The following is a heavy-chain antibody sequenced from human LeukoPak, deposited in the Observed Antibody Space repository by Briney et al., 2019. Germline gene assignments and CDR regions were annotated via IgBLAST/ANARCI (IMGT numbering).Heavy chain of an antibody. CDR3: ARGLFQRYYDSSGTPRDAFDI. CDR2: INHSGST. Sequence: SETLSLTCAVYGGSFSGYYWSWIRQPPGKGLEWIGEINHSGSTNYNPSLKSRVTISVDTSKNQFSLKLSSVTAADTAVYYCARGLFQRYYDSSGTPRDAFDIWGQGTMVTVPS. D-gene: IGHD3-22*01. V-gene: IGHV4-34*01. CDR1: GGSFSGYY. J-gene: IGHJ3*02.